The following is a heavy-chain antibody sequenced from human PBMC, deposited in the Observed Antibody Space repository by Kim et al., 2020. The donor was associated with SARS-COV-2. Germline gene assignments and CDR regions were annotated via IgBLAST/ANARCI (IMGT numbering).Heavy chain of an antibody. D-gene: IGHD3-10*01. J-gene: IGHJ5*02. V-gene: IGHV4-4*07. CDR2: IYTSGST. CDR3: ARDSAGTMVRGVPNWFDP. Sequence: SETLSLTCTVSGGSISSYYWSWIRQPAGKGLEWIGRIYTSGSTNYNPSLKSRVTMSVDTSKNQFSLKLSSVTAADTAASYCARDSAGTMVRGVPNWFDPWGAGTLVTVSS. CDR1: GGSISSYY.